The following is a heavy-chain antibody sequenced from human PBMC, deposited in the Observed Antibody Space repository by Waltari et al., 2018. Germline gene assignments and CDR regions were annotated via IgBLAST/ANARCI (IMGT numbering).Heavy chain of an antibody. J-gene: IGHJ3*02. CDR1: GGTFSSYA. CDR3: ARELADRRGNAFDI. V-gene: IGHV1-69*01. CDR2: IIPIFGTA. Sequence: EVKKPGSSVKVSCKASGGTFSSYAIRGVRQAPGQGLEWMGGIIPIFGTANYAQKFQGRVTITADESTSTAYMELSSLRSEDTAVYYCARELADRRGNAFDIWGQGTMVTVSS.